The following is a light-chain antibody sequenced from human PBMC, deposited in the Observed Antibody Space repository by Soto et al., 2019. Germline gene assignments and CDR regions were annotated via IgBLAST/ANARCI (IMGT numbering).Light chain of an antibody. CDR2: DAS. V-gene: IGKV3-20*01. CDR1: QSVSSY. CDR3: QQYGNAPIT. Sequence: IVFTQSPSTLSLSPGERATLSCRASQSVSSYLAWYQQKPGQAPRLLIYDASNRATGIPDRFSGSGSGTDFTLSISRLEVEDFAVYHCQQYGNAPITFGQGTRLEI. J-gene: IGKJ5*01.